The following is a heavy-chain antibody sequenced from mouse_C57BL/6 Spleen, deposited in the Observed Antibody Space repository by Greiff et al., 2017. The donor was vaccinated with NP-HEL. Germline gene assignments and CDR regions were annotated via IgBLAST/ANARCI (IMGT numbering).Heavy chain of an antibody. J-gene: IGHJ3*01. D-gene: IGHD1-1*01. CDR3: AAHLLLRYWFAY. CDR1: GYTFTSYW. CDR2: IYPSDSET. V-gene: IGHV1-61*01. Sequence: QVQLQQPGAELVRPGSSVKLSCKASGYTFTSYWMDWVKQRPGQGLEWIGNIYPSDSETHYNQKFKDKATLTVDKSSSTAYMQLSSLTSEDSAVYYCAAHLLLRYWFAYWGQGTLVTVSA.